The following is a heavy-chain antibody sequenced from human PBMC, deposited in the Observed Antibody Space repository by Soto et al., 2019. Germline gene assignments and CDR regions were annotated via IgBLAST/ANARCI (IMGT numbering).Heavy chain of an antibody. Sequence: GGSLRLSCAASGFTFSSYAMSWVRQAPGKGLEWVSAISGSGGSTYYADSVEGRFTISRDNSKNTLYLQMNSLRAEDTAVYYCAKVSRYFDWLLPLDYWRQGTLVTVS. D-gene: IGHD3-9*01. CDR2: ISGSGGST. CDR3: AKVSRYFDWLLPLDY. J-gene: IGHJ4*02. V-gene: IGHV3-23*01. CDR1: GFTFSSYA.